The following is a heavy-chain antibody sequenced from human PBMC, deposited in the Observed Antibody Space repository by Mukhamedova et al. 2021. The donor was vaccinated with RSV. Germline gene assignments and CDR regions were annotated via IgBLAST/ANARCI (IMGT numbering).Heavy chain of an antibody. J-gene: IGHJ4*02. D-gene: IGHD6-13*01. V-gene: IGHV3-30*02. CDR3: AKAPPHKNGIAAAEDY. Sequence: DSVKGRFTISRDNSKNTLYLQMNSLRAEDTAVYYCAKAPPHKNGIAAAEDYWGQGTLVTVSS.